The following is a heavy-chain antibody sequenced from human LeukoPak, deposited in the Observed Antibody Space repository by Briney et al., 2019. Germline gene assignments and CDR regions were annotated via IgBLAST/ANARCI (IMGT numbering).Heavy chain of an antibody. CDR2: IICSGGST. CDR1: GFTFSSYA. Sequence: GGSLRLSCAASGFTFSSYAMSWGRQAPGKGLEWVSAIICSGGSTYYADSVKGRFTISRDNSKNTLYLQMNSVRAEDTAVYYCAKVYGYDSSGYYEYYFDYWGQGTLVTVSS. J-gene: IGHJ4*02. CDR3: AKVYGYDSSGYYEYYFDY. V-gene: IGHV3-23*01. D-gene: IGHD3-22*01.